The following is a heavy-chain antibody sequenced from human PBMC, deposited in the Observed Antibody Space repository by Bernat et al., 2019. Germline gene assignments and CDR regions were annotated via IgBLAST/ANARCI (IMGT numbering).Heavy chain of an antibody. J-gene: IGHJ4*02. V-gene: IGHV3-20*03. Sequence: EVQLVESGGGVVRPGFTFDDYGMSWVRQAPGQGLEWVSGINWNGGSTGYADSVKGRFTISRDNAKNSLYLQMNSLRAEETALYYCARSSGGSLQHFDYWGQGTLVTVSS. CDR1: FTFDDYG. CDR3: ARSSGGSLQHFDY. CDR2: INWNGGST. D-gene: IGHD2-15*01.